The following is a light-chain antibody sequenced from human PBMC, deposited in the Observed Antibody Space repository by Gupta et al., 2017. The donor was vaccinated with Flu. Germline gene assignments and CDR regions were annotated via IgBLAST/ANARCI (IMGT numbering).Light chain of an antibody. Sequence: PSSLSASIGARVTISGRASQAVSRWVAWYQHAPEKAPKALIYGASNLQSGVPSRFSGGGSGTHFNLTISNLQPEDSAIYYCQQYYNFPLTFGGGTKVEIK. J-gene: IGKJ4*01. V-gene: IGKV1D-16*01. CDR3: QQYYNFPLT. CDR2: GAS. CDR1: QAVSRW.